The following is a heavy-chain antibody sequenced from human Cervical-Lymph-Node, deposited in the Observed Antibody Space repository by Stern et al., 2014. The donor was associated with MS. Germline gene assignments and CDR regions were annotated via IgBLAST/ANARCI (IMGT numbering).Heavy chain of an antibody. D-gene: IGHD3-10*01. CDR3: ARDRSLGVTPFFDY. J-gene: IGHJ4*02. V-gene: IGHV1-69*01. CDR2: IRPILGTT. CDR1: GGSFRHNA. Sequence: VHLVESGAEVKKPGSSVTVTCRASGGSFRHNAIAWVRQAPGQGREWMGAIRPILGTTDFARRFQGRLAIKADDSADVIYMELNSLTSEDTAVYYCARDRSLGVTPFFDYWGQGTLVTVSS.